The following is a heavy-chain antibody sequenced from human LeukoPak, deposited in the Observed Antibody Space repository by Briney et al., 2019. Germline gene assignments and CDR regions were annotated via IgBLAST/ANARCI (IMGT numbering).Heavy chain of an antibody. CDR2: ISWNSGSI. CDR1: GFTFDDYA. CDR3: AKAEQQLVLFDAFDI. J-gene: IGHJ3*02. V-gene: IGHV3-9*01. D-gene: IGHD6-13*01. Sequence: PGRSLRLSCAASGFTFDDYAMHWVRQAPGKGLEWVSGISWNSGSIGYADSVKGRFTISRDNAKNSLYLQMNSLRDEDTPLYYCAKAEQQLVLFDAFDIWGQGTMVTVSS.